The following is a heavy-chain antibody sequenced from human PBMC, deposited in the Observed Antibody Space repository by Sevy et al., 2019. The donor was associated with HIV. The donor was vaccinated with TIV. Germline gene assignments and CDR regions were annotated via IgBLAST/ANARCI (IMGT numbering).Heavy chain of an antibody. CDR2: ISSSSSYI. V-gene: IGHV3-21*01. D-gene: IGHD6-13*01. Sequence: GGSLRLSCAASGFTFSSYSMNWVRQAPGKGLEWVSSISSSSSYIYYADSVKGRFTISRDNAKNSLYLQMNSLRAEDTAVYYSAGAVAGTNYFDYWGQGTLVTVSS. CDR3: AGAVAGTNYFDY. CDR1: GFTFSSYS. J-gene: IGHJ4*02.